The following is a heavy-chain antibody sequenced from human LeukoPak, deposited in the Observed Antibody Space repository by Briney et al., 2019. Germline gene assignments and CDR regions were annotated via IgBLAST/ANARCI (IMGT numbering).Heavy chain of an antibody. CDR1: GGTFSSYA. CDR2: IIPIFGTA. J-gene: IGHJ1*01. D-gene: IGHD2-2*01. V-gene: IGHV1-69*01. CDR3: ARAPQDIVVVPAPFAEYFQH. Sequence: SVKVSCKAPGGTFSSYAISWVRQAPGQGLEWMGGIIPIFGTANYAQKFQGRVTITADESTSTAYMELSSLRSEDTAVYYCARAPQDIVVVPAPFAEYFQHWGQAPWSPSPQ.